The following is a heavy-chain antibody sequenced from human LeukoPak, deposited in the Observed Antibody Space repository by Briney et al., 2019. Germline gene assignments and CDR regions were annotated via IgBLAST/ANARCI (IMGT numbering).Heavy chain of an antibody. CDR2: ISGSGAST. CDR1: GFTFSNYA. CDR3: AKVLSAVGTGF. D-gene: IGHD6-13*01. J-gene: IGHJ4*02. Sequence: PGGSLRLSCAASGFTFSNYAMSWVRQAPGKGLEWVPSISGSGASTYYAHSVKGRFTISRDNSKNTLYLQMNSPRAEDTAVYYCAKVLSAVGTGFWGQGALVTVSS. V-gene: IGHV3-23*01.